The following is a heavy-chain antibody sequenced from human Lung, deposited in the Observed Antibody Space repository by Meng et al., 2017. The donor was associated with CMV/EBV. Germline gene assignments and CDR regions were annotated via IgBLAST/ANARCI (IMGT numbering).Heavy chain of an antibody. D-gene: IGHD5-12*01. CDR3: ARAYNGYGYFDY. CDR1: GYRFTNYW. J-gene: IGHJ4*02. V-gene: IGHV5-51*01. Sequence: GESLKISCKGSGYRFTNYWIGWVRQMPGKGLEWMGIIYPGDFDAGYSPSFQGQVTISADKSITTAYLQWNSLRASDTGTYYCARAYNGYGYFDYWGQGTLVTVSS. CDR2: IYPGDFDA.